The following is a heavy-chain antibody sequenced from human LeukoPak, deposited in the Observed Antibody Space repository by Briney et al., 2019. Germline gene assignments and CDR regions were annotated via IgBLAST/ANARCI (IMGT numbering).Heavy chain of an antibody. D-gene: IGHD2-2*02. Sequence: GASVKVSCKASGYTFTGYYMHWVRQAPGQGLEWMGWINPNSGGTNYAQKFQGRVTMTRDTSISTAYMELSRLRSDDTAVYYCARDGRPVYCGSTSCYTHYYMDVWGKGTTVTVSS. CDR2: INPNSGGT. V-gene: IGHV1-2*02. CDR3: ARDGRPVYCGSTSCYTHYYMDV. J-gene: IGHJ6*03. CDR1: GYTFTGYY.